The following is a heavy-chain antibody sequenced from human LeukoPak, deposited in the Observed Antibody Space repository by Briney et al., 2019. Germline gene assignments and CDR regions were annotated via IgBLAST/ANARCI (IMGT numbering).Heavy chain of an antibody. CDR1: GFNFNSYS. D-gene: IGHD5-18*01. CDR2: ISSSSYI. Sequence: PGGSLRLSCAASGFNFNSYSMTWVRQAPGKGLEWVSSISSSSYIYYADSVKGRFTISRDNAKNSLYLQMNSLRAEDTAVYCCARPSVKYIYDPLDYWGQGTLVTVSS. V-gene: IGHV3-21*01. CDR3: ARPSVKYIYDPLDY. J-gene: IGHJ4*02.